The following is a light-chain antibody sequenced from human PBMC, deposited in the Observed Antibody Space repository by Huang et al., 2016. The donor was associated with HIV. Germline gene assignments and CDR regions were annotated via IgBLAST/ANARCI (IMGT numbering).Light chain of an antibody. J-gene: IGKJ4*01. CDR3: QQYNSWPPLT. CDR2: GAS. CDR1: QSVNSN. Sequence: EIVMTQSPATLSVSPGERATLSCRASQSVNSNLAWYQQKPGQAPRLLIYGASTRATGIPAKFSGSESGTEFTLTISSLQSEDFAVYYCQQYNSWPPLTFGGGTKVEIK. V-gene: IGKV3-15*01.